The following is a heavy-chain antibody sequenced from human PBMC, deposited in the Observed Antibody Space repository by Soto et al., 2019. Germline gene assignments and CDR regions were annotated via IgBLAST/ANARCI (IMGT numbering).Heavy chain of an antibody. CDR1: GFTVSSNY. V-gene: IGHV3-53*04. CDR2: IYSGGST. CDR3: ARAGYDILTGYFEYYYYYYYMDV. Sequence: PGGSLRLSCAASGFTVSSNYMSWVRQAPGKGLEWVSVIYSGGSTYYADSVKGRFTISRHNSKNTLYLQMNSLRAEDTAVYYCARAGYDILTGYFEYYYYYYYMDVWGKGTTVTVSS. J-gene: IGHJ6*03. D-gene: IGHD3-9*01.